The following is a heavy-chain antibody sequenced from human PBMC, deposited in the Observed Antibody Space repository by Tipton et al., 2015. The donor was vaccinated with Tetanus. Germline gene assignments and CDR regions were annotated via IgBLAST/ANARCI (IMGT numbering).Heavy chain of an antibody. CDR2: IKTKTDGGTT. J-gene: IGHJ4*02. Sequence: SLRLSCAASDFAFPDAWMNWVRQAPGEGLEWVARIKTKTDGGTTDYAPPVRGRFIVSRDDSNNMVHLQMDGLRTEDTAIYFCTTWGFWGQGTLVAVSS. V-gene: IGHV3-15*07. CDR1: DFAFPDAW. CDR3: TTWGF. D-gene: IGHD7-27*01.